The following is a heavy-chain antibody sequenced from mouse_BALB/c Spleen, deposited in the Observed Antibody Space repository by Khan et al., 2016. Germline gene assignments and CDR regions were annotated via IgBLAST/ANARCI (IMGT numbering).Heavy chain of an antibody. J-gene: IGHJ4*01. CDR2: IDPENGDT. CDR3: KSCDYNAMDD. Sequence: VQLQQSGAELVRSGASVKLSCTASGFNIKDYYMHWVKQRPEQGLEWIGWIDPENGDTEYAPKFQGKATMTADTSSNTAYLTPSSLTSEDTSVYYWKSCDYNAMDDWGQGTSVTVSA. V-gene: IGHV14-4*02. CDR1: GFNIKDYY.